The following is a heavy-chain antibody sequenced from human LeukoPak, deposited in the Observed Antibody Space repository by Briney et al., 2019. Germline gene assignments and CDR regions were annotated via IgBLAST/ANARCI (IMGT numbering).Heavy chain of an antibody. D-gene: IGHD6-13*01. J-gene: IGHJ4*02. CDR2: ISAYNGNT. CDR1: GYTFTSYY. V-gene: IGHV1-18*04. CDR3: ATYSSSWYDRSFDY. Sequence: ASVKVSCKASGYTFTSYYMHWVRQAPGQGLEWMGWISAYNGNTNYAQKLQGRVTMTTDTSTSTAYMELRSLRSDDTAVYYCATYSSSWYDRSFDYWGQGTLVTVSS.